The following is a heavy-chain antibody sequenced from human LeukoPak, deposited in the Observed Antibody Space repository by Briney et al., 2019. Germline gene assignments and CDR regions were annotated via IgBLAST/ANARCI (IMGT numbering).Heavy chain of an antibody. J-gene: IGHJ4*02. Sequence: PSETLSLTCTVSGGSISSSSYSWGWIRQPPGKGLEWIGSIYYSGSTYYNPSLKSRVTISVDTSKNQFSLKLSSVTAADTAVYYCARQGWLFDYWGQGTLVTVSS. CDR3: ARQGWLFDY. V-gene: IGHV4-39*01. D-gene: IGHD6-19*01. CDR1: GGSISSSSYS. CDR2: IYYSGST.